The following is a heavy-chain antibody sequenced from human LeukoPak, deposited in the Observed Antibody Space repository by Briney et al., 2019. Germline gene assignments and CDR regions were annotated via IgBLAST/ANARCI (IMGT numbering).Heavy chain of an antibody. CDR3: AYSSPFDS. V-gene: IGHV3-7*03. D-gene: IGHD3-22*01. CDR2: IKLDGSEK. Sequence: PGGSLRLSCAASGFTFSSYWMNWVRQAPGKGLEWVANIKLDGSEKHYVDSVKGRFTISRDNAKNSLFLQMNSLRAEDTAVYYCAYSSPFDSWGQGTLVTVSS. CDR1: GFTFSSYW. J-gene: IGHJ4*02.